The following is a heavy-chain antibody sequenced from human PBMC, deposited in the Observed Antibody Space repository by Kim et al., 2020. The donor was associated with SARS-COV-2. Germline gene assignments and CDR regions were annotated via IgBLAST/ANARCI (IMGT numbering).Heavy chain of an antibody. CDR1: GFTFSSYA. CDR2: ISYDGSNK. D-gene: IGHD1-26*01. J-gene: IGHJ4*02. V-gene: IGHV3-30*04. CDR3: ARGSGSYFAPFDY. Sequence: GGSLRLSCAASGFTFSSYAMHWVRQAPGKGPEWVAVISYDGSNKYYADSVKGRFTISRDNSKNTLYLQMNSLRAEDTAVYYCARGSGSYFAPFDYWGQGTLVTVS.